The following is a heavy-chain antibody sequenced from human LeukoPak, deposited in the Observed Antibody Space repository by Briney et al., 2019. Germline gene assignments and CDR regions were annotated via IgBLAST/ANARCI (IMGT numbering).Heavy chain of an antibody. CDR3: ARIPPLSSAVAGILI. V-gene: IGHV4-39*01. J-gene: IGHJ4*02. Sequence: SETLSLTCTVSGGSISSYYWSWIRQPPGKGLEWIGSIYYSVSTYYNPSLKSRVTISVDTSKNQFSLKLSSVTAADTAVYYCARIPPLSSAVAGILIWGQGTLVTVSS. D-gene: IGHD6-19*01. CDR2: IYYSVST. CDR1: GGSISSYY.